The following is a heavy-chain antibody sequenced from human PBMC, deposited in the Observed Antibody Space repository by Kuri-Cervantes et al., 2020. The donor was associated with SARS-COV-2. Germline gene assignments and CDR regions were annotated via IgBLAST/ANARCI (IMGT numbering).Heavy chain of an antibody. Sequence: TFSSYAMSWVRQPPGKGLEWIGSIYYSGSTYYNPSLKSRVTISVDTSKNQFSLKLSSVTAADTAVYYCARQGTIVVVPAALKTYFDYWGQGTLVTVSS. D-gene: IGHD2-2*01. CDR2: IYYSGST. J-gene: IGHJ4*02. CDR1: TFSSYA. V-gene: IGHV4-39*01. CDR3: ARQGTIVVVPAALKTYFDY.